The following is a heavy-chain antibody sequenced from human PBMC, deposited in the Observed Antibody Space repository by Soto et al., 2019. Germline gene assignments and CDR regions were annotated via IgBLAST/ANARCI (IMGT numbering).Heavy chain of an antibody. CDR1: GGSISSYY. CDR2: MYYSGST. V-gene: IGHV4-59*01. D-gene: IGHD5-12*01. CDR3: AGAGDRWLRLKV. Sequence: SETLSLTCTVSGGSISSYYWSWIRQPPGKGLEWIGYMYYSGSTNYNPSLKSRVAISVDTSKNQFSLKLSSVTAADTGVYYCAGAGDRWLRLKVWGKGTTVTVSS. J-gene: IGHJ6*04.